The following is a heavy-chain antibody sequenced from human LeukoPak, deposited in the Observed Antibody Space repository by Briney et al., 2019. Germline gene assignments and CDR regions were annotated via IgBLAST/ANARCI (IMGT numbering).Heavy chain of an antibody. J-gene: IGHJ5*02. CDR1: GYTFTNYG. Sequence: ASVKVSCKASGYTFTNYGLSWVRQAPGQGLEWMGWIAAYNGATNYAQNLKGRVTMTTDTSTSTAYMELRSLRSDDTAVYYCARHFALSWFDPWGPGTLVTVSS. CDR2: IAAYNGAT. CDR3: ARHFALSWFDP. V-gene: IGHV1-18*01. D-gene: IGHD3-3*02.